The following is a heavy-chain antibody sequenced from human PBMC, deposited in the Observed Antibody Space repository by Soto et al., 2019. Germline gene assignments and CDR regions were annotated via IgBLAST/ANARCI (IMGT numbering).Heavy chain of an antibody. J-gene: IGHJ6*02. V-gene: IGHV5-51*01. D-gene: IGHD3-10*01. CDR1: GYRFTSYG. CDR3: AGGGVRGVITRTRDYYGMDV. Sequence: PGESLKISSKGSGYRFTSYGIGWVRQMPGKGLEWMGIIYPGDSDTRYSPSFQGQVTISADKSISTAYLQWSSLKASDTAMYYYAGGGVRGVITRTRDYYGMDVWGQGTTVTVSS. CDR2: IYPGDSDT.